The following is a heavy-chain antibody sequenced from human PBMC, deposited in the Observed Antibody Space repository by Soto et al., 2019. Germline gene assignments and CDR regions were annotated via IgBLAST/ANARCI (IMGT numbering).Heavy chain of an antibody. J-gene: IGHJ4*02. V-gene: IGHV3-23*01. D-gene: IGHD2-2*01. CDR3: AKDKGGRYCSRTSCLYSFDS. CDR1: GFTFSTYA. CDR2: ISDSCST. Sequence: EVQLLESGGGLVQPGGSLRLSCTASGFTFSTYAMSWVRQAPGRGLEWVSTISDSCSTYYADSVKGRFTISRDNFNNTLYMKMNSLRAEDTAVYYCAKDKGGRYCSRTSCLYSFDSWGQGTLVTVSS.